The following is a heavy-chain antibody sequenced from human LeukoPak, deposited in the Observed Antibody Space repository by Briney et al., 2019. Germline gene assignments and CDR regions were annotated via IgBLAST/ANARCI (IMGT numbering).Heavy chain of an antibody. V-gene: IGHV4-34*01. Sequence: SETLSLTCAVYGGSFSGYYWSWIRQPPGKGLEWIGEINHSGSTNYNPSLKSRVTISVDTSKNQFSLKLSSVTAADTAVYYCARSLGISSVDYWGQGTLVTVSS. CDR1: GGSFSGYY. CDR2: INHSGST. CDR3: ARSLGISSVDY. J-gene: IGHJ4*02. D-gene: IGHD1-26*01.